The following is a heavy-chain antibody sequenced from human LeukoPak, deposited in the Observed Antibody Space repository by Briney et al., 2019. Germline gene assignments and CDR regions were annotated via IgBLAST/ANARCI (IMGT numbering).Heavy chain of an antibody. CDR1: GYTFTSYD. V-gene: IGHV1-8*01. J-gene: IGHJ3*02. CDR2: MNPNSGNT. CDR3: ARAPMDDRDAFDI. Sequence: ASVEVSCKASGYTFTSYDINWVRQATGQGLEWMGWMNPNSGNTGYAQKFQGRVTMTRNTSISTAYMELSSLRSEDTAVYYCARAPMDDRDAFDIWGQGTMVTVSS. D-gene: IGHD3-22*01.